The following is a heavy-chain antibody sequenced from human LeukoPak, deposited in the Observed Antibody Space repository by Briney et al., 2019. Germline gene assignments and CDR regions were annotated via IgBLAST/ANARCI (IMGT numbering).Heavy chain of an antibody. D-gene: IGHD1-26*01. V-gene: IGHV1-2*06. CDR3: ASLYDIVGATVDY. CDR2: IDPNTGGT. Sequence: ASVKVSCKTSGYTFTNYYIHWVRQAPGQGLEWMGRIDPNTGGTKSAKNFQGRVTMTRDTSISTAYMALSGLRSDDTAVYYCASLYDIVGATVDYWGQGTLVTVSS. CDR1: GYTFTNYY. J-gene: IGHJ4*02.